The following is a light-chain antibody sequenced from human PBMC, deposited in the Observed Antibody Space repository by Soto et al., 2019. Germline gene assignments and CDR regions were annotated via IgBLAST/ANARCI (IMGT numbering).Light chain of an antibody. CDR2: DAS. Sequence: EIVLTQSPATLSLSPGQRATLSCRASQSVDIYLAWYQQKPGQAPRLLIYDASNRATGIPARFSGSGSGTDFTLTTSSLEPEDFAVYYCQQRSNWPPPTFGGGTKVEIK. J-gene: IGKJ4*01. CDR1: QSVDIY. V-gene: IGKV3-11*01. CDR3: QQRSNWPPPT.